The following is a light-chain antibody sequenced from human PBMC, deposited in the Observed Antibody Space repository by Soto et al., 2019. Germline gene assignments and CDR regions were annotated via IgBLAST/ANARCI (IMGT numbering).Light chain of an antibody. CDR1: QSVSIY. CDR3: QQRVDWLT. CDR2: DAS. V-gene: IGKV3-11*01. J-gene: IGKJ4*01. Sequence: EIVLTQSPATLSLSPGERATLSCRASQSVSIYLAWYQQRPGQAPRLLIYDASNRATGIPARFSGSGSGTDFPLTISRLEPEDVAVYYCQQRVDWLTFGGGTKVEIK.